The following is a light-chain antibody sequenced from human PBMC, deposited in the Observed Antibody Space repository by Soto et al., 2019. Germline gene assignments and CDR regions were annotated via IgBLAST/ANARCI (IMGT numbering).Light chain of an antibody. Sequence: EIVLTHSPATLSLSPCERATLSFRASQSVSNNYLAWYQQKPGQAPRLLIYGASNRATGIPDRFSGSGSGTDFTLTISRLEPEDFAVYYCQQYGSSGTFGQGTKVDI. V-gene: IGKV3-20*01. CDR2: GAS. CDR3: QQYGSSGT. CDR1: QSVSNNY. J-gene: IGKJ1*01.